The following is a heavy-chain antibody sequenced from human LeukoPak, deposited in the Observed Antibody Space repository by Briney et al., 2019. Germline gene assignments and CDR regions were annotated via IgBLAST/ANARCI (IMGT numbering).Heavy chain of an antibody. CDR3: AKKYYYDSRPLDY. V-gene: IGHV4-4*02. D-gene: IGHD3-22*01. J-gene: IGHJ4*02. CDR2: IYHSGST. Sequence: GSLRLSCAASGFTFSSYGMHWVRQPPGKGLEWIGEIYHSGSTNYNPSLKSRVTISVDKSKNQFSLRLSSVTAADTAVYYCAKKYYYDSRPLDYWGQGTLVTVSS. CDR1: GFTFSSYG.